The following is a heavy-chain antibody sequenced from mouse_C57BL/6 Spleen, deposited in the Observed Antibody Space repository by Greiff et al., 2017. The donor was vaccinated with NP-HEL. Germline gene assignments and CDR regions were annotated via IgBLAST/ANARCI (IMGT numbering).Heavy chain of an antibody. CDR1: GFTFNTYA. D-gene: IGHD1-1*01. Sequence: EVKLVESGGGLVQPKGSLKLSCAASGFTFNTYAMHWVRQAPGKGLEWVARIRSKSSNSATYYADSVKDRFTISRADSQSMLYLQMNNLKSEDTAMYYCVGDRYYGSRNELSVFAYWGQGTLVTVSA. J-gene: IGHJ3*01. CDR3: VGDRYYGSRNELSVFAY. V-gene: IGHV10-3*01. CDR2: IRSKSSNSAT.